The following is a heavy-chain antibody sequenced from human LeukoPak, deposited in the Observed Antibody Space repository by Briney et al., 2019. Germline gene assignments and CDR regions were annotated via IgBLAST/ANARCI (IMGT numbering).Heavy chain of an antibody. D-gene: IGHD1-26*01. V-gene: IGHV3-7*04. J-gene: IGHJ4*02. Sequence: GGSLRLSCAASGFTFSSNWMSWVRQGPGKGLEWMAKIKQDGSETYYVDSVKGRLPISRDTAKNSLYLQMDCLRADDTAVYYCARTSGSWGTTKEAFDYWGQGTLVTVSS. CDR3: ARTSGSWGTTKEAFDY. CDR2: IKQDGSET. CDR1: GFTFSSNW.